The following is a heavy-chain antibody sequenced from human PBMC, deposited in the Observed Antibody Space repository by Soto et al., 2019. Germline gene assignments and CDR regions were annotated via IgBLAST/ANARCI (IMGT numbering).Heavy chain of an antibody. Sequence: PSETLSLTCTVSGGSISSYYWSWIRQPPGKGLEWIGYIYYSGSTNYNPSLKSRVTISVDTSKNQFSLKLSSVTAADTAVYYCARTTVTPDYYYYGMDVWGQGTMVTVSS. CDR2: IYYSGST. D-gene: IGHD4-4*01. CDR3: ARTTVTPDYYYYGMDV. CDR1: GGSISSYY. J-gene: IGHJ6*02. V-gene: IGHV4-59*01.